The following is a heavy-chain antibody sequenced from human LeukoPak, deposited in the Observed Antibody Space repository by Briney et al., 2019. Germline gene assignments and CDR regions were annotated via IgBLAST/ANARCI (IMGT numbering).Heavy chain of an antibody. CDR2: IYTSGST. J-gene: IGHJ5*02. D-gene: IGHD2-15*01. CDR3: AREGLGYCSGGSCYSNWFDP. Sequence: SQTLSLTCTVSGGSISSGSYYWSWIRQPAGKGLEWIGRIYTSGSTNYNPSLKSRVTIPVDTSKNQFSLKLSSVTAADTAVYYCAREGLGYCSGGSCYSNWFDPWGQGTLVTVSS. V-gene: IGHV4-61*02. CDR1: GGSISSGSYY.